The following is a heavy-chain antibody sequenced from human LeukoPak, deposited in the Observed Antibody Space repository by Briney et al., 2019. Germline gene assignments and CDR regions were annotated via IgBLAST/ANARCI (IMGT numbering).Heavy chain of an antibody. CDR2: MNPNSGNT. CDR1: GYTFTSYD. Sequence: ASVKVSCKASGYTFTSYDINWVRQATGQGLEWMGWMNPNSGNTGYAQKFQGRVTMTSNNSISTAYMELSSLRSEDTAVYYCARWGIYGSGTYYYYGMDVWGQGTTVTVSS. D-gene: IGHD3-10*01. J-gene: IGHJ6*02. V-gene: IGHV1-8*01. CDR3: ARWGIYGSGTYYYYGMDV.